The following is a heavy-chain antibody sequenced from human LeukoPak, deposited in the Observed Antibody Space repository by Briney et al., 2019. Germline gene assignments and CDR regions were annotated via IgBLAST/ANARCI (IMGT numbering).Heavy chain of an antibody. CDR3: AMCLSGYYLGFDY. CDR1: GYTFTGYY. Sequence: ASVKVSCMASGYTFTGYYMHWVRQAPGQGLEWMGWINPNSGGTNYAQKFQGRVTMTRDTSISTAYMELSRLRSDDTAVYYCAMCLSGYYLGFDYWGQGTLVTVSS. CDR2: INPNSGGT. V-gene: IGHV1-2*02. J-gene: IGHJ4*02. D-gene: IGHD3-3*01.